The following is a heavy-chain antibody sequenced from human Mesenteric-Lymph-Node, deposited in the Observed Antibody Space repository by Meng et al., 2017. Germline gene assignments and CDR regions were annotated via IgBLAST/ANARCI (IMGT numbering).Heavy chain of an antibody. CDR3: ARSHIVVVTATPHYGMDV. Sequence: LSLTCAASRFTFEDYGMSWVRQAPGKGLEWVSGIYWNGGSTGYADSVKGRFTISRDNAKNSLYLQMNSLRAEDTAVYYCARSHIVVVTATPHYGMDVWGQGTTVTVSS. V-gene: IGHV3-20*04. CDR1: RFTFEDYG. J-gene: IGHJ6*02. D-gene: IGHD2-21*02. CDR2: IYWNGGST.